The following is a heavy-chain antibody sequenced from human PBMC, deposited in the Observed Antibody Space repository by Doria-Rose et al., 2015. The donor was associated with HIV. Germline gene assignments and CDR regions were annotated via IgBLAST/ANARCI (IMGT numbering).Heavy chain of an antibody. Sequence: VQLVQSGGGLVKPGGSLRLSCTAPGFIFSNAWMNWVRQAPGKGLEWVGRIKSVTDGGTTDYAAPVTGRFIISRDNSENKLYLQMNSLKTEDTAVYFCTTGFCSGGSCYYYYYMDVWGKGTTVTVSS. D-gene: IGHD2-15*01. V-gene: IGHV3-15*07. J-gene: IGHJ6*03. CDR2: IKSVTDGGTT. CDR1: GFIFSNAW. CDR3: TTGFCSGGSCYYYYYMDV.